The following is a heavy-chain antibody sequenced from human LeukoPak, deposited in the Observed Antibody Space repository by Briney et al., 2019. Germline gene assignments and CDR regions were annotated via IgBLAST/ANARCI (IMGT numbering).Heavy chain of an antibody. CDR2: IYYSGST. CDR1: GGSISSYY. Sequence: SETLSLTCTVSGGSISSYYWSWIRQPPGKGLEWIGYIYYSGSTNYSPSLKSRVTISVETSKNQFSLKLSSVTAADTAVYYCARPPSGPLLLNFWGQGTLVTVSS. D-gene: IGHD2-21*02. J-gene: IGHJ4*02. V-gene: IGHV4-59*08. CDR3: ARPPSGPLLLNF.